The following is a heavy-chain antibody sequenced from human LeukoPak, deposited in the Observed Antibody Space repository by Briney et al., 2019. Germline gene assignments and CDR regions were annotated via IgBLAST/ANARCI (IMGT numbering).Heavy chain of an antibody. CDR1: GGSISSYH. CDR2: IYYSGST. V-gene: IGHV4-59*01. J-gene: IGHJ3*02. CDR3: ARARNYYDSSDYYYEGDAFDI. D-gene: IGHD3-22*01. Sequence: SETLSLTCTVSGGSISSYHWSWIRQPPGKGLECIGYIYYSGSTHYNPSLKSRVTISVDTSKNQFSLKLSSVTAADTAVCFCARARNYYDSSDYYYEGDAFDIWGQGTMVTVSS.